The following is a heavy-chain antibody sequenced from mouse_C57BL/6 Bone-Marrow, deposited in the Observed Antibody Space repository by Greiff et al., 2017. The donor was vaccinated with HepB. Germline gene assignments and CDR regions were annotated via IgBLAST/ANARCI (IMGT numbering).Heavy chain of an antibody. CDR2: IYPGSGNT. CDR1: GYTFTDYY. J-gene: IGHJ2*01. CDR3: AREGSRGDYFDY. Sequence: VQLQQSGAELVRPGASVKLSCKASGYTFTDYYINWVKQRPGQGLEWIARIYPGSGNTYYNEKFKGKATLTADKSSSTAYMQLSSLTSEDSAVYFCAREGSRGDYFDYWGQGTTLTVSS. V-gene: IGHV1-76*01.